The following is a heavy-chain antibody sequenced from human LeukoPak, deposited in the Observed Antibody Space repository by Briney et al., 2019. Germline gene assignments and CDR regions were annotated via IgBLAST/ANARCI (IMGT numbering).Heavy chain of an antibody. Sequence: SETLSLTCTVSGGSIDSYYWSWIRQPPGKGLEWIGNIYYSGSTYYNPSLKSRVTMSIDTSNNQFSLKLSSVTAADTAVYYCARYLGYYYYYMDVWGKGTTVTVSS. D-gene: IGHD2-2*02. V-gene: IGHV4-59*04. CDR1: GGSIDSYY. J-gene: IGHJ6*03. CDR3: ARYLGYYYYYMDV. CDR2: IYYSGST.